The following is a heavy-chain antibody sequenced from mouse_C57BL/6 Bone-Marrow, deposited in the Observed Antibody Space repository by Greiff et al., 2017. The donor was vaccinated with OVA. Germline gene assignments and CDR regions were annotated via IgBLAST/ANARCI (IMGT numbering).Heavy chain of an antibody. V-gene: IGHV5-9-1*02. J-gene: IGHJ1*03. D-gene: IGHD1-1*01. Sequence: EVQRVESGEGLVKPGGSLKLSCAASGFTFSSYAMSWVRQTPEKRLEWVAYISSGGDYIYYADTVKGRFTISRDNARNTLYLQMSSLKSEDTAMYYCTIYYYGSSVYFDVWGTGTTVTVSS. CDR2: ISSGGDYI. CDR1: GFTFSSYA. CDR3: TIYYYGSSVYFDV.